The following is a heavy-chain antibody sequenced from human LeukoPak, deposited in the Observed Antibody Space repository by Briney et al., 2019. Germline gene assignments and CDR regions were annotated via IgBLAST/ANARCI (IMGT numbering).Heavy chain of an antibody. CDR3: AANVDTAMGDAFDI. CDR1: GFTFTSSA. V-gene: IGHV1-58*02. J-gene: IGHJ3*02. D-gene: IGHD5-18*01. CDR2: IVVGSGNT. Sequence: SVKVSCKASGFTFTSSAMQWVRQARGQGLEWIGWIVVGSGNTNYAQKFQERVTITRDMSTSTAYMELSSLRSEDTAVYYCAANVDTAMGDAFDIWGQGTMVTVSP.